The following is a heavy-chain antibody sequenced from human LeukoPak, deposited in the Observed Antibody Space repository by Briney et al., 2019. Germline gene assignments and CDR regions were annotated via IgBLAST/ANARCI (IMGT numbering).Heavy chain of an antibody. CDR3: AREDLGMGYFDY. D-gene: IGHD7-27*01. Sequence: SETLSLTCTVSGGSITTGSYYWSWIRQPPGKGLEWIGYIYQSGSTYYNPSLTSRVTISVDTSKNQFSLKLSSVTAADTAVYYCAREDLGMGYFDYWGQGTLVTVSS. CDR2: IYQSGST. CDR1: GGSITTGSYY. V-gene: IGHV4-61*01. J-gene: IGHJ4*02.